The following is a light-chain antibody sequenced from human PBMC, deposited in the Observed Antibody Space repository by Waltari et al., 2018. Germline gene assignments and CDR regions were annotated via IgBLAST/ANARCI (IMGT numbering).Light chain of an antibody. J-gene: IGKJ1*01. CDR3: QQRSKWPWA. CDR2: DAS. CDR1: QSVSSS. Sequence: EIVLTHSPATLSLSPGERATLSCRASQSVSSSLAWYQHKPGQAPRLLIYDASISVTGIPARFSGSGSGTDFTLTISSLEPEDFAVYYCQQRSKWPWAFGQGTKVEIK. V-gene: IGKV3-11*01.